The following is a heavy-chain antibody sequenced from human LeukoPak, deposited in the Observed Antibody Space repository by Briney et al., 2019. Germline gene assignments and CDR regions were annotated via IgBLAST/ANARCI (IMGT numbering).Heavy chain of an antibody. V-gene: IGHV4-59*12. CDR1: GGSISSYY. Sequence: SETLSLTCTVSGGSISSYYWSWIRQPPGKGLEWIGYIYYSGSTNYNPSLKSRVTMSVDTSKNQFSLKLSSVTAADTAVYYCARWRFMVRGGGGFDPWGQGTLVTVSS. CDR2: IYYSGST. J-gene: IGHJ5*02. CDR3: ARWRFMVRGGGGFDP. D-gene: IGHD3-10*01.